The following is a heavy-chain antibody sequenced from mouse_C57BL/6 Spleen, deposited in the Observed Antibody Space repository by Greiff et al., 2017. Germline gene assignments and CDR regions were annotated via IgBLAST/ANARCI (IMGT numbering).Heavy chain of an antibody. Sequence: QVQLKQSGAELAKPGASVKLSCKASGYTFTSYWMHWVKQRPGQGLEWIGYINPSSGYTKYNQKFKDKATLTADKSSSTAYMQLSSLTYEDSAVYYCAKGAYDGYFYFDYWGQGTTLTVSS. CDR3: AKGAYDGYFYFDY. CDR2: INPSSGYT. J-gene: IGHJ2*01. D-gene: IGHD2-3*01. V-gene: IGHV1-7*01. CDR1: GYTFTSYW.